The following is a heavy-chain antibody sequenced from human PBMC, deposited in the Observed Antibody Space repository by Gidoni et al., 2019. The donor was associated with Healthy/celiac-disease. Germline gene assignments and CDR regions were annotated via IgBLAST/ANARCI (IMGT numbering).Heavy chain of an antibody. CDR1: GYTFTSSG. J-gene: IGHJ4*02. Sequence: QVHLVQSGAEVKKPGASVKVSCTASGYTFTSSGISWVRQAPGQGREWMGWISAYNGNTNYEQKLQGRVTMTTDTSTSTADMELRSLRSDDTAVYYCARVPGYYYDSSGYYHLFDYWGQGTLVTVSS. V-gene: IGHV1-18*01. CDR3: ARVPGYYYDSSGYYHLFDY. CDR2: ISAYNGNT. D-gene: IGHD3-22*01.